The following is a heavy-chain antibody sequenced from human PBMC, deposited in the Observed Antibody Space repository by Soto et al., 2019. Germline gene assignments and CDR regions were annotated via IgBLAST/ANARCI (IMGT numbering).Heavy chain of an antibody. Sequence: QITLKESGPTLVKPTQTLTLTCTFSGFSLSTSRVGVGWIRQPPGKALEWLALIYWDDDKRYSPSLKNRLTITKDTSENQVVLTMTNADPVDTATYYCVHTSGSGNSACFDYWGQGTLVTVSS. CDR3: VHTSGSGNSACFDY. J-gene: IGHJ4*02. V-gene: IGHV2-5*02. CDR2: IYWDDDK. D-gene: IGHD3-10*01. CDR1: GFSLSTSRVG.